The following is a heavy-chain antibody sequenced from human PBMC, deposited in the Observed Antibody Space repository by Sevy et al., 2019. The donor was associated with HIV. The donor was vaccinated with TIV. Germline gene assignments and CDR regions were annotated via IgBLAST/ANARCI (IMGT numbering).Heavy chain of an antibody. Sequence: GWSLRLSCAGSGFTPSTYGMHWVRQAPGKGLEWVAVIGYDGNNKYYADSVKGRFTISRDNSKNTLFLQMDSLRAEDTAVYYCARDPRMYGDYLLAYFDYWGQGALLTVSS. J-gene: IGHJ4*02. V-gene: IGHV3-33*01. D-gene: IGHD2-8*01. CDR2: IGYDGNNK. CDR1: GFTPSTYG. CDR3: ARDPRMYGDYLLAYFDY.